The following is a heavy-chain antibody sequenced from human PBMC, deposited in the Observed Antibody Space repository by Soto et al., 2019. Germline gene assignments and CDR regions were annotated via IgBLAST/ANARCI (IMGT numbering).Heavy chain of an antibody. CDR1: GGTFSSHS. CDR2: IITLFGTA. Sequence: VQLMQSGAEVKQPGSSVKVSCKASGGTFSSHSINWVRQAPGQGLEWMGGIITLFGTANYAQNFQGRVTITADQSTRTAYRELNSLRSDDTAVYYCAREVGYGDFSAALLDWGQGTLVTVSS. CDR3: AREVGYGDFSAALLD. J-gene: IGHJ4*02. D-gene: IGHD4-17*01. V-gene: IGHV1-69*01.